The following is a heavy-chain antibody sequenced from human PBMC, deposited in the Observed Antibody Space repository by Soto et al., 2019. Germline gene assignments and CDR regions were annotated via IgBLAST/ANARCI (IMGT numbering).Heavy chain of an antibody. Sequence: GGSLRLSCAASGFTFSSYSMNWVRQAPGKGLEWVSYISSSSSTIYYADSVKGRFTISRDNAKNSLYLQMNSLRAEDTAVYYCARVNAVAAFRFDSWGQGTLVTVSS. V-gene: IGHV3-48*01. CDR2: ISSSSSTI. CDR3: ARVNAVAAFRFDS. CDR1: GFTFSSYS. J-gene: IGHJ4*02. D-gene: IGHD6-6*01.